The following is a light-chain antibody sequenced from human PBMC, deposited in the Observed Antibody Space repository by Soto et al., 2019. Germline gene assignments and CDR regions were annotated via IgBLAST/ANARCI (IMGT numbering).Light chain of an antibody. J-gene: IGLJ1*01. Sequence: LTQPASVSGSAGQSITISCTASSSHIGSSNLVSWYQHHSGKAPKLIIYEGNKRPSGVSNRFSGSKSGKTASLTISGLQAEDEGTYYCCSYAGSSPLYVFGTGTKVTVL. V-gene: IGLV2-23*01. CDR2: EGN. CDR3: CSYAGSSPLYV. CDR1: SSHIGSSNL.